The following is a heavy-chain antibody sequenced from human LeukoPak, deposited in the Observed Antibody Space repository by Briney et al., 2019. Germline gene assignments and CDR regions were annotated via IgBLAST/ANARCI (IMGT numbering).Heavy chain of an antibody. D-gene: IGHD3-22*01. J-gene: IGHJ4*02. V-gene: IGHV3-53*01. Sequence: GGSLRLSCTVSGFTVSGNSMSWVRQAPGKGLEWVSFIYSGGNTYYADSVKGRFTISRDNSKNTVHLQMNSLRAEDTAMYYCARRAGDYSHPYDYWGQGTLVTVSS. CDR1: GFTVSGNS. CDR3: ARRAGDYSHPYDY. CDR2: IYSGGNT.